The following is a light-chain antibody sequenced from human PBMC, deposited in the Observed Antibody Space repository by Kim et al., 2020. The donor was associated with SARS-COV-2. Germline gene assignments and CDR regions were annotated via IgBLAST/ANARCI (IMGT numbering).Light chain of an antibody. CDR3: QVWDRSSDHPGV. J-gene: IGLJ2*01. Sequence: PGKTARITCGGNNIGSKSVHWYQQKPGQAPVLVIYYDSDRPSGIPERFSGSNSGNTATLTISRVEAGDEADYYCQVWDRSSDHPGVFGGGTQLTVL. CDR2: YDS. CDR1: NIGSKS. V-gene: IGLV3-21*04.